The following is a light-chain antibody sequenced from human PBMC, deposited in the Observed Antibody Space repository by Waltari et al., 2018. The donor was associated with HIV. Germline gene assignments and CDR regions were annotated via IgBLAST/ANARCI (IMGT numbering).Light chain of an antibody. Sequence: DIQMTQSPSAVSASVGDRVTITCRASQGISTWLAWYQEKPGRAPKFLIYAASRLQSGVPSRFSGRASGTDFTLTISSLQPEDSATYYCQQANSFPLTFGGGTKVEIK. CDR3: QQANSFPLT. J-gene: IGKJ4*01. V-gene: IGKV1D-12*01. CDR2: AAS. CDR1: QGISTW.